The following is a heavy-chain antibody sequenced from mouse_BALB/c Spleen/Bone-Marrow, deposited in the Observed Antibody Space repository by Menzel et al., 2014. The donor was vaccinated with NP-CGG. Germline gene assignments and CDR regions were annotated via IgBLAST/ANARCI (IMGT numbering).Heavy chain of an antibody. D-gene: IGHD1-1*02. CDR3: ARHEGGGYFDY. CDR1: GYTFTEYI. J-gene: IGHJ2*01. V-gene: IGHV1-62-2*01. CDR2: FYPGSGSI. Sequence: VHLVESGAGLVKPGASVKLSCKASGYTFTEYIIHWVKQRSGQGLEWIGWFYPGSGSIKYNEKFKDKATLTADKSSSTVYMELSRLTSEDSAVYFCARHEGGGYFDYWSQGTTLTVSS.